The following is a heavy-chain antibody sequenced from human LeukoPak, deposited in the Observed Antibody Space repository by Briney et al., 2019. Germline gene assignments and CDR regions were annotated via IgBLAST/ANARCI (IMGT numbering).Heavy chain of an antibody. CDR2: IEYSWST. Sequence: SETLSLTCTVSGGTISRDYWSWIRQPPGKGLEWIAYIEYSWSTNYNPSLKSRLTISLDASKNQFSLTLSSVNAADTAVYYCARDRRRDLLHAFDIWGQGTMVTVS. J-gene: IGHJ3*02. D-gene: IGHD1-26*01. V-gene: IGHV4-59*01. CDR3: ARDRRRDLLHAFDI. CDR1: GGTISRDY.